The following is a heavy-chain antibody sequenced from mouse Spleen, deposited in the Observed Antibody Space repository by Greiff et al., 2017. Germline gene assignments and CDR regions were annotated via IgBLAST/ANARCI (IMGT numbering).Heavy chain of an antibody. CDR1: GYSITSGYY. V-gene: IGHV3-6*01. J-gene: IGHJ4*01. CDR2: ISYDGSN. CDR3: ARDRLLWHAMDY. Sequence: EVQLQQSGPGLVKPSQSLSLTCSVTGYSITSGYYWNWIRQFPGNKLEWMGYISYDGSNNYNPSLKNRISITRDTSKNQFFLKLNSVTTEDTATYYCARDRLLWHAMDYWGQGTSVTVSS. D-gene: IGHD2-1*01.